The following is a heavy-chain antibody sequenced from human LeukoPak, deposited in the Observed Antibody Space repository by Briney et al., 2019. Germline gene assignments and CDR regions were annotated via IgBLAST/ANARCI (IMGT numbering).Heavy chain of an antibody. CDR2: IYYSGST. Sequence: SETLSLTCTVSGGSISSNSYYWGWSRQPPGKGLEWIGTIYYSGSTYYNPSLKSRVILSVDTSKNQFSLKLSSVTAADTAVYYCARENSNSWYLDYWGQGTLVTVSS. CDR3: ARENSNSWYLDY. V-gene: IGHV4-39*07. D-gene: IGHD6-13*01. CDR1: GGSISSNSYY. J-gene: IGHJ4*02.